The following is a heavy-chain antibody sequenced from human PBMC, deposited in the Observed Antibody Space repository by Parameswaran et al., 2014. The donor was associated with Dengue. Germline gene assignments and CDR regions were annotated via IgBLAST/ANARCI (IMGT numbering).Heavy chain of an antibody. V-gene: IGHV4-30-4*01. J-gene: IGHJ5*02. CDR2: IFYSGDT. D-gene: IGHD2-8*01. Sequence: RWIRQPPGKGLEWIGYIFYSGDTYYKPSLKSRLTISVDMSKNQFSLKLRSVTAADTAMYYCARESMYNWFDPWGQGTLVTVSS. CDR3: ARESMYNWFDP.